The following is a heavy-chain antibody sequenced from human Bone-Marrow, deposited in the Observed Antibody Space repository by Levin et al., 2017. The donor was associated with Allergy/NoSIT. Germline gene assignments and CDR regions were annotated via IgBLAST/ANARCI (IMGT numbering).Heavy chain of an antibody. Sequence: ASVKVSCKASGSVSGYAFTGYYFHWVRQAPGQGLEWLGRINPNSGVTEYPPKFQGRVTVTRDTSISTTYMELTSLTSGETALYYCGRELGGDYGAYDIWGQGTMVIVSS. D-gene: IGHD3-16*01. J-gene: IGHJ3*02. CDR1: GYAFTGYY. V-gene: IGHV1-2*06. CDR2: INPNSGVT. CDR3: GRELGGDYGAYDI.